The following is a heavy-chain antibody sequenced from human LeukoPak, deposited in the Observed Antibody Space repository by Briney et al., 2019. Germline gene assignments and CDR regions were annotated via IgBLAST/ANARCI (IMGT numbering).Heavy chain of an antibody. Sequence: PGRSLRLSCAASGFTFSSYAMHWVRQAPGKGLEWVANIKQDGSEKYYVDSVKGRFTISRDNAKNSLHLQMNSLRAEDTAVYYCARSIGPGDQTAFDAFDIWGQGTMVTVSS. CDR2: IKQDGSEK. D-gene: IGHD4-17*01. CDR1: GFTFSSYA. V-gene: IGHV3-7*03. J-gene: IGHJ3*02. CDR3: ARSIGPGDQTAFDAFDI.